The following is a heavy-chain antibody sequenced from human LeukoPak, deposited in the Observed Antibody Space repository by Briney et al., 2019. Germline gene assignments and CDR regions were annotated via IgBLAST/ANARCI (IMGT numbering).Heavy chain of an antibody. J-gene: IGHJ6*02. CDR1: GGTFSSYA. D-gene: IGHD6-19*01. CDR3: AREPYSSGYYYYGMDV. Sequence: ASVKVSCKASGGTFSSYAISWVRQAPGQGLEWMGGIIPIFGTANYAQKFQGRVTITADESTSTAYMELSSLRSEDTAVYYCAREPYSSGYYYYGMDVWGQGTTVTVSS. V-gene: IGHV1-69*01. CDR2: IIPIFGTA.